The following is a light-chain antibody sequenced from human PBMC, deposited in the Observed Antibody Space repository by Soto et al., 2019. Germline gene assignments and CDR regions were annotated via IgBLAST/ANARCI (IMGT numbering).Light chain of an antibody. Sequence: QPVLTQPPSVSGAPGQRVTISCTGSSSNVGAGYDVHWYQHLPGTGPKLLIYANNNRPAGVPDRFSGSKSGTSASLAITGLQAEDEADYYCQAYDNSLSGYVFGTGTQLTVL. CDR2: ANN. CDR1: SSNVGAGYD. J-gene: IGLJ1*01. CDR3: QAYDNSLSGYV. V-gene: IGLV1-40*01.